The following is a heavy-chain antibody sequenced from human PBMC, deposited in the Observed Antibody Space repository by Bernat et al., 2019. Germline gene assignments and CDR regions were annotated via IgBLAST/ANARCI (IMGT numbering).Heavy chain of an antibody. J-gene: IGHJ4*02. CDR1: GGSITSSSYY. V-gene: IGHV4-39*01. CDR3: ARPTIYDSSGYYVDY. CDR2: IYYSGST. Sequence: QLQLQESGPGLVKPSETLSLTCTVSGGSITSSSYYWGWIRQPPGKGLEWIGSIYYSGSTYYNPSLKSRVTISVDTSKNQFSLKLSSVTAADTAVYYCARPTIYDSSGYYVDYWGQGTLVTVSS. D-gene: IGHD3-22*01.